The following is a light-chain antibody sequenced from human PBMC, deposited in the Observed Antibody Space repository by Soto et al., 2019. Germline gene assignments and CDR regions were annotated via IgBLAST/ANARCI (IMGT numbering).Light chain of an antibody. CDR2: GAS. J-gene: IGKJ5*01. CDR1: QSVSSN. Sequence: EIVMPQSPAPLSVSPGERATLACRASQSVSSNLAWYQQKPGQAPRLLIYGASTRATGIPARFSGSGSGTEFTLTISSLQSEEFAVYYCQQYNNWSTFGQGTRLEIK. V-gene: IGKV3D-15*01. CDR3: QQYNNWST.